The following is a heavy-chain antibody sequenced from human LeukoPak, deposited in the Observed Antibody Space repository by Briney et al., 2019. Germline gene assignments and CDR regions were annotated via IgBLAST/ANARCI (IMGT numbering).Heavy chain of an antibody. D-gene: IGHD3-22*01. CDR3: ARESSTDYDTQGGWY. CDR1: GYTFTSYA. V-gene: IGHV1-3*01. CDR2: INAGNGNT. J-gene: IGHJ4*02. Sequence: RASVKVSCKASGYTFTSYAMHWVRQAPGQRLEWMGWINAGNGNTKYSQKFQGRVTITRDTSASTAYMELSSLRSEDTAVYYCARESSTDYDTQGGWYWGQGTLVTVSS.